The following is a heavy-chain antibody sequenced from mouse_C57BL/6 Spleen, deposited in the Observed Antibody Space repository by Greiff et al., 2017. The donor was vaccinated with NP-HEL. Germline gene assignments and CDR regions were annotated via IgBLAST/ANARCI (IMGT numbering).Heavy chain of an antibody. Sequence: EVKLVESGGGLVKPGGSLKLSCAASGFTFSSYAMSWVRQTPEKRLEWVATISDGGSYTYYPDNVKGRFTISRDNAKNNLYLQMSHLKSEDTAMYYCARAGYDSYFDYWGQGTTLTVSS. J-gene: IGHJ2*01. V-gene: IGHV5-4*03. CDR3: ARAGYDSYFDY. CDR2: ISDGGSYT. CDR1: GFTFSSYA. D-gene: IGHD2-4*01.